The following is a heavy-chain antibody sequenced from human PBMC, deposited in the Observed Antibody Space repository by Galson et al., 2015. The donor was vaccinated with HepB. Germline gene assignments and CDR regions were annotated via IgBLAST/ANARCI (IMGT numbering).Heavy chain of an antibody. CDR2: ISAYNGNT. D-gene: IGHD3-10*01. CDR3: ARDYGSGSYYYIDY. CDR1: GYTFTSYG. V-gene: IGHV1-18*01. J-gene: IGHJ4*02. Sequence: SVKVSCKASGYTFTSYGISWVRQAPGQGLEWMGWISAYNGNTNYAQKLQGRVTMTTDTSSSTAYMELRSLRSDDTAVYYCARDYGSGSYYYIDYWGQGTLVTVSS.